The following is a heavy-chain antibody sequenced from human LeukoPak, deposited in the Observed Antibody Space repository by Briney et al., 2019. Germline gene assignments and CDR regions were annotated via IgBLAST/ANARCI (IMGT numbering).Heavy chain of an antibody. CDR2: IYYSGST. J-gene: IGHJ4*02. Sequence: SETLSLTCTVSGGSISSNSYYWGWIRQPPGKGLEWIGSIYYSGSTYYNPSLKSRVTISVDTSKNQFSLKLSSVTAADAAVYYCARQLIVVVHNFDYWGQGTLVTVSS. CDR1: GGSISSNSYY. CDR3: ARQLIVVVHNFDY. D-gene: IGHD3-22*01. V-gene: IGHV4-39*01.